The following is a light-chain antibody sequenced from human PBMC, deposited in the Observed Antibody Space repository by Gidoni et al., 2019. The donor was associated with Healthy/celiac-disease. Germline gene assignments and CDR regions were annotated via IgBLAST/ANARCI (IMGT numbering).Light chain of an antibody. V-gene: IGKV3-11*01. J-gene: IGKJ1*01. CDR2: DAS. Sequence: ELVLPQSPATLSLSPGERATLSCRASQSVSSYLAWYQQKPGQAPLLLIYDASNRATGSPARCSGSGSGTDFTLTISSLEPEDVAVYYCQKSSNWWTFGQGTKVEIK. CDR1: QSVSSY. CDR3: QKSSNWWT.